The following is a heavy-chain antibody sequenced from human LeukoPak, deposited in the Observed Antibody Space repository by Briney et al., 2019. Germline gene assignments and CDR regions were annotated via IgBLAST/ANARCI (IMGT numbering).Heavy chain of an antibody. Sequence: PGRSLRLSCAASGFTFSSYAMHWVRQAPGKGLEWVAVISYDGSNKYYADSVKGRFTISRDNSKNTLYLQMNSLRAEDTAVYYCARGNYYDSRGYPHDAFDIWGQGTMVTVSS. D-gene: IGHD3-22*01. J-gene: IGHJ3*02. CDR1: GFTFSSYA. V-gene: IGHV3-30*04. CDR2: ISYDGSNK. CDR3: ARGNYYDSRGYPHDAFDI.